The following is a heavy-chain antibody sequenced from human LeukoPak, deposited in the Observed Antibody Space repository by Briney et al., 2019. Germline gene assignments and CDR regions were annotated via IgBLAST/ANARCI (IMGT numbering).Heavy chain of an antibody. CDR2: INHSGST. CDR1: GGSFSGYY. D-gene: IGHD6-13*01. CDR3: ARVQQLVYYYYYGMDV. V-gene: IGHV4-34*01. J-gene: IGHJ6*02. Sequence: SETLSLTCAVYGGSFSGYYWSWIRQPPGKGLEWLGEINHSGSTNYNPSLKSRVTISVDTSKNQFSLKLSSVTAADTAVYYCARVQQLVYYYYYGMDVWGQGTTVTVSS.